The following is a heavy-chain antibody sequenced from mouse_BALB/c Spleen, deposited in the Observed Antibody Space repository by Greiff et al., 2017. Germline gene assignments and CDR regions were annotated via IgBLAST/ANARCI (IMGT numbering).Heavy chain of an antibody. CDR2: IWSGGST. CDR1: GFSLTSYG. Sequence: QVQLQQSGPGLVQPSQSLSITCTVSGFSLTSYGVHWVRQSPGKGLEWLGVIWSGGSTDYNAAFISRLSISKDNSKSQVFFKMNSLQTNDTAIYYCASSSWGSFDYWGQGTTLTVSS. CDR3: ASSSWGSFDY. J-gene: IGHJ2*01. V-gene: IGHV2-2*02. D-gene: IGHD4-1*01.